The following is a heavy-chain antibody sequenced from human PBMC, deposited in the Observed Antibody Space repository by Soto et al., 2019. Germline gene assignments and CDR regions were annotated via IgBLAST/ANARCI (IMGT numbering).Heavy chain of an antibody. J-gene: IGHJ3*02. Sequence: EGQVLESGGGFVVPGGSLRLSCKTSTFTFSTYSMTWVRQAPGKGLQWVSSLWGSSHSTNYADSVKGRFTMSRDNSKNTLYLQLNSLRTEDTAAYYCARDPNGDYLGAFDIWGQGIMVTVSS. CDR3: ARDPNGDYLGAFDI. D-gene: IGHD4-17*01. CDR1: TFTFSTYS. V-gene: IGHV3-23*01. CDR2: LWGSSHST.